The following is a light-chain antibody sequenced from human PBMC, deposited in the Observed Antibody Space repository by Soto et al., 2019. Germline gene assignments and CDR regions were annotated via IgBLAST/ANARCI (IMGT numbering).Light chain of an antibody. V-gene: IGKV1-5*01. CDR2: DAS. CDR3: QQYNSYWT. J-gene: IGKJ1*01. CDR1: QSISSW. Sequence: DIQMTQSPSTLSASVGDRVTITSRASQSISSWLAWYQQKPGKAPKLLIYDASSLEGGVPSRFSGSGSGTEFTLTISSLQPDDFATYYCQQYNSYWTFGQGTKVDIK.